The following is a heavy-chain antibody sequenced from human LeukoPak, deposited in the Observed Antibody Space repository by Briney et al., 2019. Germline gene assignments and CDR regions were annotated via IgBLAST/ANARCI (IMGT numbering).Heavy chain of an antibody. CDR2: INSDGSST. CDR1: GFTFSSHW. CDR3: ARHPFDP. J-gene: IGHJ5*02. Sequence: PGGSLRLSCAASGFTFSSHWMHWVRQGPGKGLVWVSRINSDGSSTTYADSVKGRFTMSRDNAKNTLYLQMNSLRVEDTAVYYCARHPFDPWGQGTLVTVSS. V-gene: IGHV3-74*01.